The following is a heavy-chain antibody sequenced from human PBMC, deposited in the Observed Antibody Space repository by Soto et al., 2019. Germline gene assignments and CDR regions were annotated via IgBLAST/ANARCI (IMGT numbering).Heavy chain of an antibody. V-gene: IGHV3-21*04. J-gene: IGHJ4*02. D-gene: IGHD2-15*01. Sequence: GGSLRLSCAASGFTFSSYSINWVRQAPGKGLEWVSSISSSSSYIYYADSVKGRFTISRDNAKNSLYLQMNSLRAEDTAVYYCATPLIVVVVAATSARDYWGQGTLVPSPQ. CDR1: GFTFSSYS. CDR3: ATPLIVVVVAATSARDY. CDR2: ISSSSSYI.